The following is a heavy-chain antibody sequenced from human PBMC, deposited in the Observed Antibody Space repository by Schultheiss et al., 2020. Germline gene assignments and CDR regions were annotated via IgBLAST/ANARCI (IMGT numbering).Heavy chain of an antibody. CDR2: INHSGST. Sequence: SETLSLTCAVYGGSFSGYYWSWIRQPPGKGLEWIGEINHSGSTNYNPSLKSRVTISVDTSKNQFSLKLSSVTAADTAVYYCARALATMVQGVTKYWGQGTLVTVSS. CDR1: GGSFSGYY. CDR3: ARALATMVQGVTKY. J-gene: IGHJ4*02. D-gene: IGHD3-10*01. V-gene: IGHV4-34*01.